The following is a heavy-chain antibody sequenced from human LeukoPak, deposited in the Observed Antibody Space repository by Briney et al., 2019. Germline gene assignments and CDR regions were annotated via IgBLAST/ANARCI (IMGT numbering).Heavy chain of an antibody. CDR3: ARDHDYYDSKWFDP. V-gene: IGHV4-59*12. J-gene: IGHJ5*02. CDR2: IYYSGST. Sequence: SESLSLTSTVSGGSISSYYWSWIRQPPGKGLEWIGYIYYSGSTNYNPSLKSRVTISVDTSKNQFSLNLSSVTAADTAVYYCARDHDYYDSKWFDPWGQGTLVTVSS. CDR1: GGSISSYY. D-gene: IGHD3-22*01.